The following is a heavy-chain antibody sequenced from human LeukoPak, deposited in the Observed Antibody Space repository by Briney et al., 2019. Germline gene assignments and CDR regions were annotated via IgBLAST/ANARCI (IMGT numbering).Heavy chain of an antibody. CDR3: ARGDRGLFDY. J-gene: IGHJ4*02. CDR1: DYSISSGYY. CDR2: IYHSGST. Sequence: SETLSLTCTVSDYSISSGYYWGWIRQPPGKGLEWIGSIYHSGSTYYNPSLKSRVTISVDTSKNQFSLKLSSVTAADTAVYYCARGDRGLFDYWGQGTLVTVSS. D-gene: IGHD2-15*01. V-gene: IGHV4-38-2*02.